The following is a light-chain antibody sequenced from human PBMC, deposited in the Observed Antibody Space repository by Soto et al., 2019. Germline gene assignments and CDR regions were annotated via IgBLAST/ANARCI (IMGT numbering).Light chain of an antibody. CDR3: QQLNTYPA. Sequence: DFPLTQSPSFLSPSVGERVTFTCRPGQGIGSYLGWYQQAPGKAPKLLIYGASTLQSGVPSRFSGSGSGTEFTLTISSLQPEDFATYYCQQLNTYPAFGGGTKVEI. J-gene: IGKJ4*01. CDR2: GAS. V-gene: IGKV1-9*01. CDR1: QGIGSY.